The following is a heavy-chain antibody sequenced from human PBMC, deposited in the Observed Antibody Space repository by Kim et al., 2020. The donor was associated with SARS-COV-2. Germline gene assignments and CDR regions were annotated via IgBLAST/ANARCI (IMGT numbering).Heavy chain of an antibody. D-gene: IGHD3-10*01. CDR2: IYYSGST. Sequence: SETLSLTCTVSGGSISSSSYYWGWIRQPPGKGLESIGSIYYSGSTYYNQSLKSRVTISVDTSKNQFSLNLRSVTAADTAVYYCARHGFGIAAVGSRWGQGTLVTVSS. CDR1: GGSISSSSYY. J-gene: IGHJ4*02. V-gene: IGHV4-39*01. CDR3: ARHGFGIAAVGSR.